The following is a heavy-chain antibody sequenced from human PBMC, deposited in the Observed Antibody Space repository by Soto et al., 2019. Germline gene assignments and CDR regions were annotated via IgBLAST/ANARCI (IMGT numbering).Heavy chain of an antibody. CDR2: INHSGST. Sequence: TSETLSLTCAVYGGSFSGYYWSWIRQPPGKGLEWIGEINHSGSTNYNPSLKSRVTISVDTSKNQFSLKLSSVTAADTAVYYCARSLQGRRITMVRGVIINYWGQGTLVTVSS. J-gene: IGHJ4*02. CDR3: ARSLQGRRITMVRGVIINY. D-gene: IGHD3-10*01. V-gene: IGHV4-34*01. CDR1: GGSFSGYY.